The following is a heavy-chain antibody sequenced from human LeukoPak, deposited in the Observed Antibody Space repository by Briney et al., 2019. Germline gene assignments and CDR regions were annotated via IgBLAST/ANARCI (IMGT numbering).Heavy chain of an antibody. CDR3: ARGLAAAGKRAFDI. CDR2: ISSSSSNI. V-gene: IGHV3-48*04. D-gene: IGHD6-13*01. CDR1: GFTFSSYN. J-gene: IGHJ3*02. Sequence: GGSLRLSCAASGFTFSSYNMNWVRQAPGKGLEWVSYISSSSSNIYYADSVRGRFTISRDNAKNSLYLQLNSLRAEETAVYFCARGLAAAGKRAFDIWGQGTMVTVFS.